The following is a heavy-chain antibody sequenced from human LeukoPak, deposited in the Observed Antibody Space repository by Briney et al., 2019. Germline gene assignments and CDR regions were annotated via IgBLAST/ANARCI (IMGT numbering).Heavy chain of an antibody. CDR1: GGSISTYY. D-gene: IGHD6-19*01. CDR3: AGDQGGGHNSSGWYYFDY. J-gene: IGHJ4*02. CDR2: IYTSGST. V-gene: IGHV4-4*07. Sequence: PSETLSLTCTVSGGSISTYYWSWIRQPAGKGLEWIGRIYTSGSTNYNPSLKSRVTMAVDTSKNQFSLNLSSVTAADTAVYYCAGDQGGGHNSSGWYYFDYWGQGTLVTVSS.